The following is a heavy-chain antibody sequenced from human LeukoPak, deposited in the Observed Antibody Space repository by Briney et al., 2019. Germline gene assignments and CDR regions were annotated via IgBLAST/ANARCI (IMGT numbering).Heavy chain of an antibody. CDR3: ASAIVYDFWSGYQSLYGMDV. D-gene: IGHD3-3*01. J-gene: IGHJ6*02. CDR2: INTNTGNP. V-gene: IGHV7-4-1*02. CDR1: GYTFTSYA. Sequence: ASVKVSCKASGYTFTSYAMNWVRQAPGQGLEWMGWINTNTGNPTYAQGFTGRFVFSLDTSVSTAYLQISSLKAEDTAVYYCASAIVYDFWSGYQSLYGMDVWGQGTTVTVSS.